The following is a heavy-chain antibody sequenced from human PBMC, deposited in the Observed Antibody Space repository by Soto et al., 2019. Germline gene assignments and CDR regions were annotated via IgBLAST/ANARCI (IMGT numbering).Heavy chain of an antibody. Sequence: PGGSLRLSCVASELTFSSYEMTWVRQAPGKGLEWVSYISRSGTTIYYTDSVKGRFTISRDNAKKSLYLPMNSLRAEATAVYHCVRFGGAAPGPGDYWGQGTMVNVSS. J-gene: IGHJ4*02. CDR1: ELTFSSYE. V-gene: IGHV3-48*03. CDR3: VRFGGAAPGPGDY. CDR2: ISRSGTTI. D-gene: IGHD6-13*01.